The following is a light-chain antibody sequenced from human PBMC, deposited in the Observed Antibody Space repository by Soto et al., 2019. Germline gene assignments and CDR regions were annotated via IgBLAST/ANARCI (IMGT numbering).Light chain of an antibody. CDR3: QQRSNWPPYT. CDR1: QSVSSS. V-gene: IGKV3-11*01. CDR2: DAS. Sequence: EIVLTQSPATLSLSPGERATLSCRASQSVSSSLAWYQQKPGQAPRLLIYDASNRATGIPARFSGSGSGTDFTLTISSLEPEDFAVYYCQQRSNWPPYTFGQGTKLGIK. J-gene: IGKJ2*01.